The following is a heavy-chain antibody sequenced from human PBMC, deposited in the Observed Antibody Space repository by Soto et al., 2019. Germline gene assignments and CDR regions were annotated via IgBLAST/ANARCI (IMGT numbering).Heavy chain of an antibody. CDR3: AKVSRNWGKCSSTSCHDY. J-gene: IGHJ4*02. D-gene: IGHD2-2*01. V-gene: IGHV3-7*02. CDR1: GFTFSSYW. Sequence: GGSLRLSCAASGFTFSSYWMTWVRQAPGKGLEWVSNIKQDGSNKYYADSVKGRFTISRDNSKNTLYLQMNSLRAEDTAVYYCAKVSRNWGKCSSTSCHDYWGQGTLVTVSS. CDR2: IKQDGSNK.